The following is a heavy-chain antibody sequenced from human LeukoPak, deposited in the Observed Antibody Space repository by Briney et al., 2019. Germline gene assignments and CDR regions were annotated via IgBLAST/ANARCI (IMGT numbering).Heavy chain of an antibody. J-gene: IGHJ3*02. D-gene: IGHD4-23*01. V-gene: IGHV3-7*01. CDR2: IKQDGSEK. CDR3: ARVSYGGNDAFDI. Sequence: GGSLRLSCVVSAFTYSSYWMSWVRQAPGKGLEWVANIKQDGSEKYYVDSVKGRFTISRDNAKNSLYLQMNSLRAEDTAVYYCARVSYGGNDAFDIWGQGTMVTVSS. CDR1: AFTYSSYW.